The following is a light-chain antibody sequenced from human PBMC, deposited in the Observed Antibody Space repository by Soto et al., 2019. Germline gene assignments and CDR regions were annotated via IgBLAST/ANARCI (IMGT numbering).Light chain of an antibody. CDR1: TSNIGEST. V-gene: IGLV1-44*01. CDR3: VAWDDSLSGHV. Sequence: QSVLTQPPSASGTPGQRVTIYCSGSTSNIGESTVSWYRHLPGMAPKLLISTNDQRPSGVPDRFSGSKSGTSASLAISGLQSEDEADYYCVAWDDSLSGHVFGTGTKLTVL. J-gene: IGLJ1*01. CDR2: TND.